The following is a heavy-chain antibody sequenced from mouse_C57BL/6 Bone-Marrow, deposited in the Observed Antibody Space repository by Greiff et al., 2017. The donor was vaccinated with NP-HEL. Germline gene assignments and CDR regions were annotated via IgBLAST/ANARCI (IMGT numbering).Heavy chain of an antibody. CDR3: ARVGSSPFAY. CDR1: GYTFTSYG. CDR2: IYPRSGNT. V-gene: IGHV1-81*01. D-gene: IGHD1-1*01. J-gene: IGHJ3*01. Sequence: QVQLKESGAELARPGASVKLSCKASGYTFTSYGISWVKQRPGQGLEWIGEIYPRSGNTYYNEKFKGKATLTADKSSSTAYMELRSLTSEDSAVYFCARVGSSPFAYWGQGTLVTVSA.